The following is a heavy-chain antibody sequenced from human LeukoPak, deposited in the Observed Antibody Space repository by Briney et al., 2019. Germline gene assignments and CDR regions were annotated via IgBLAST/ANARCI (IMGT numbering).Heavy chain of an antibody. V-gene: IGHV3-21*01. CDR2: ISSSSSYI. Sequence: GGSLRLSCADSGFTFSSYSMNWVRQAPGKGLEWVSSISSSSSYIYYADSVKGRFTISRDNAKNSLYLQMNSLRAEDTAVYYCARDGDGDYLFDYWGQGTLVTVSS. CDR3: ARDGDGDYLFDY. D-gene: IGHD4-17*01. CDR1: GFTFSSYS. J-gene: IGHJ4*02.